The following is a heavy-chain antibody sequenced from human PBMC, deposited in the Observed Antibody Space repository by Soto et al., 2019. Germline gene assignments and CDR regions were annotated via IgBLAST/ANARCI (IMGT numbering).Heavy chain of an antibody. J-gene: IGHJ4*02. D-gene: IGHD3-10*01. CDR2: ISSSSSYI. V-gene: IGHV3-21*01. Sequence: PGGSLRLSCAASGFTFSSYNMNWVRQAPGKGLEWVSSISSSSSYIYYADSVKGRFTISRDNAKNSLYLQMNSLRAEDTAVYYSARPPGNAVANCDYWGQGTLVTVSS. CDR3: ARPPGNAVANCDY. CDR1: GFTFSSYN.